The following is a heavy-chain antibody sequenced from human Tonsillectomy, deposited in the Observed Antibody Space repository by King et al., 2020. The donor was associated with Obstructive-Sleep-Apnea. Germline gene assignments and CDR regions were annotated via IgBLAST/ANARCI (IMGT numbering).Heavy chain of an antibody. J-gene: IGHJ4*02. D-gene: IGHD6-19*01. CDR1: GFTFSSYW. Sequence: DVQLVESGGGLVQPGGSLRLSCAASGFTFSSYWMSWVRQAPGKGLEWVANIKQDGREKYYVDSVKGRFTISRDNAKNSLYLQMNSLRAEDTAVYYCARDRGSSGWRYYFDYWGQGTLVTVSS. CDR2: IKQDGREK. CDR3: ARDRGSSGWRYYFDY. V-gene: IGHV3-7*03.